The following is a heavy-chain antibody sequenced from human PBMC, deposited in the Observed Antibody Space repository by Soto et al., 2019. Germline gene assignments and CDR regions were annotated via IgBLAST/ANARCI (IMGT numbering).Heavy chain of an antibody. CDR2: IYYSGST. V-gene: IGHV4-59*12. J-gene: IGHJ4*02. CDR3: ARGYCSSTSCSGLDY. CDR1: GGSISSYY. Sequence: SETLSLTCTVSGGSISSYYWSSIRQPPGKGLEWIGYIYYSGSTNYNPSLKSRVTISVDTSKNQFSLKLSSVTAADTAVYYCARGYCSSTSCSGLDYWGQGTLVTVSS. D-gene: IGHD2-2*01.